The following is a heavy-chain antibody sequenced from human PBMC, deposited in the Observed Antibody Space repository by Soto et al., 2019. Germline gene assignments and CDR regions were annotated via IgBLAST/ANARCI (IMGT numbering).Heavy chain of an antibody. CDR2: ISDNGGNT. Sequence: PGGSLRLSCAASGFPFSSVALTWVRQAPGKGLEWVSSISDNGGNTDYADSVRGRFSLSRDNSKNTLYLQMNHLKAEDTAVYYCAKLYWNPRYFDYWGQGARVTVSS. CDR3: AKLYWNPRYFDY. D-gene: IGHD1-1*01. J-gene: IGHJ4*02. V-gene: IGHV3-23*01. CDR1: GFPFSSVA.